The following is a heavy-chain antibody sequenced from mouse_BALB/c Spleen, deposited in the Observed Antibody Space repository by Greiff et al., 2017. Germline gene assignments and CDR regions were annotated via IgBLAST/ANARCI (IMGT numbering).Heavy chain of an antibody. CDR2: IYPGNSDT. Sequence: EVQLQESGTVLARPGASVKMSCKASGYTFTSYWMHWVKQRPGQGLEWIGAIYPGNSDTSYNQKFKGKAKLTAVTSTSTAYMELSSLTNEDSAVYYCTRKGYGNYGFAMDYWGQGTSVTVSS. V-gene: IGHV1-5*01. CDR1: GYTFTSYW. D-gene: IGHD2-10*02. CDR3: TRKGYGNYGFAMDY. J-gene: IGHJ4*01.